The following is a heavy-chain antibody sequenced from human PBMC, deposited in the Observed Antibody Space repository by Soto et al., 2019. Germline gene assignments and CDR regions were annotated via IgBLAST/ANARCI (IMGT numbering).Heavy chain of an antibody. J-gene: IGHJ6*02. V-gene: IGHV3-11*06. Sequence: QVQLVESGGGLVKPGGSLRLSCAASGFTFSDYYMSWIRQAPGKGLEWVSYISSSSSYTNYADSVKGRFTISRDNAKNSLYLQMNSLRAEDTAVYYCAREGAARPDYYYYYGMDVWGQGTTVTVSS. CDR1: GFTFSDYY. D-gene: IGHD6-6*01. CDR3: AREGAARPDYYYYYGMDV. CDR2: ISSSSSYT.